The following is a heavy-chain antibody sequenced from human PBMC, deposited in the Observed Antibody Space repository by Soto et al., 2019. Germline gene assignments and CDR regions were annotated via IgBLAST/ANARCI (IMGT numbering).Heavy chain of an antibody. D-gene: IGHD5-12*01. CDR1: GYTFTSYD. J-gene: IGHJ4*02. V-gene: IGHV1-8*01. CDR3: ASERYSGYVCGY. Sequence: QVQLVQSGAEVKKPGASVKVSCKASGYTFTSYDINWVRQATGQGLEWMGWMNPNSGNTGYAQKFQGRVTMTRNTYISTAYMELSSLRSEDTAVYYWASERYSGYVCGYWGQGTLVTVSS. CDR2: MNPNSGNT.